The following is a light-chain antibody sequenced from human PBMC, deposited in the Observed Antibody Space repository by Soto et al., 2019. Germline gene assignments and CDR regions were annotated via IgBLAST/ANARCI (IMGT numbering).Light chain of an antibody. V-gene: IGKV3-20*01. CDR1: QSVSTNY. CDR2: DAS. Sequence: EIALTQSPGTLSLSPGERASLSCRASQSVSTNYLAWYQQKPGQAPRLLIYDASSRATAIPDRFSGSGSGTDFTLTISRLEPEDFAVYYCQQYGSSPLTFGQGTKVDI. J-gene: IGKJ1*01. CDR3: QQYGSSPLT.